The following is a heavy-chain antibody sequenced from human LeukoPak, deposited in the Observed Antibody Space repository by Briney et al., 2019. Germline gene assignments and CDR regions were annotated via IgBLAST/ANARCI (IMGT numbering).Heavy chain of an antibody. CDR3: ARAVAVAGTSDYYYGMDV. Sequence: GGSLRLSCAASGFTFSSYAMHWVRQAPGKGLEWVAVISYDGSNKYYADSVKGRFTISRDNSKNTLYLQMNGLRAEDTAVYYCARAVAVAGTSDYYYGMDVWGKGTTVTVSS. J-gene: IGHJ6*04. V-gene: IGHV3-30*04. CDR1: GFTFSSYA. CDR2: ISYDGSNK. D-gene: IGHD6-19*01.